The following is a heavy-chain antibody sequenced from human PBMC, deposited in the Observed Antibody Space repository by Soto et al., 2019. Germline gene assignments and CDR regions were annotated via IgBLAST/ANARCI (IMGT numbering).Heavy chain of an antibody. V-gene: IGHV1-2*04. Sequence: VQLVQSGAEVKQPGASVRVSCKASGYSFTDYHIHWVRQAPGQGFEWLGRINPKSGGTSTAQKFQGWVTMTRDRSISTVYMELTRLRSDDTAVYFCARGHSTDCSNGVCSFFYNHEMDVWGQGTTVTVSS. CDR1: GYSFTDYH. CDR3: ARGHSTDCSNGVCSFFYNHEMDV. J-gene: IGHJ6*02. D-gene: IGHD2-8*01. CDR2: INPKSGGT.